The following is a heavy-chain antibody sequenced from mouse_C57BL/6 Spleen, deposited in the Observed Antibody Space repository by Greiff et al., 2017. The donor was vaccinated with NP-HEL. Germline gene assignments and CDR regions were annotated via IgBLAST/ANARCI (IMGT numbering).Heavy chain of an antibody. V-gene: IGHV1-78*01. D-gene: IGHD1-1*01. Sequence: QVHVKQSDAELVKPGASVKISCKVSGYTFTDHTIHWMKQRPEQGLEWIGYIYPRDGSTKYNEKFKGKATLTADKSSSTAYMQLNSLTSEDSAVYFCARSGYYYGSSYPAWFAYWGQGTLVTVSA. CDR2: IYPRDGST. CDR1: GYTFTDHT. CDR3: ARSGYYYGSSYPAWFAY. J-gene: IGHJ3*01.